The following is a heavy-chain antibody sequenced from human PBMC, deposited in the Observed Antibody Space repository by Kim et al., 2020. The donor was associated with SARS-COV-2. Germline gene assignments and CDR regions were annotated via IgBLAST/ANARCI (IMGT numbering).Heavy chain of an antibody. J-gene: IGHJ5*02. CDR3: ARVPKVGSDWFDP. V-gene: IGHV1-69*01. D-gene: IGHD6-25*01. Sequence: YPDKFQGRFTLTAADSTSTAYMELGSLRSEDTAVYYCARVPKVGSDWFDPWGQGTLVTVSS.